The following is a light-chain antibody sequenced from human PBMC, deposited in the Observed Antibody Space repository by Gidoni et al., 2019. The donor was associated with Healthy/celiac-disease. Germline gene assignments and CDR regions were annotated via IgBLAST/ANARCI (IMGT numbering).Light chain of an antibody. Sequence: EIVLTQSPATLSLSPGERATLSCRASQSVSSYLAWYQQKPGQAPRLLIYVASNRATGIPARFSGSGSGTDFTLTISSLEPEDFAVYYCQQRSNWPPATFGGXTKVEIK. V-gene: IGKV3-11*01. CDR2: VAS. CDR1: QSVSSY. J-gene: IGKJ4*01. CDR3: QQRSNWPPAT.